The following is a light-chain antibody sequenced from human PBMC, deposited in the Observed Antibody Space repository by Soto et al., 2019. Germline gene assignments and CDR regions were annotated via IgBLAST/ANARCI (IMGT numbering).Light chain of an antibody. Sequence: QSVLTQPPSVSGAPGQKVTISCTGSSSNIGATQDVQWYQHLPGTAPKLLIYGNTNRPSGVPDRFSGSKSGTSVSLAISGLQAEYEADYYCQSYDNAVSGWVFGGGTQLTVL. J-gene: IGLJ3*02. CDR2: GNT. CDR1: SSNIGATQD. V-gene: IGLV1-40*01. CDR3: QSYDNAVSGWV.